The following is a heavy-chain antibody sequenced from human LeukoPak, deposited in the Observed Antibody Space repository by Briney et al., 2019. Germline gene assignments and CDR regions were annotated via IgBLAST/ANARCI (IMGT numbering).Heavy chain of an antibody. J-gene: IGHJ4*02. Sequence: GGSLRLSCAASGFTFSNAWMSWVRQAPGKGLESVGRIKSKTDGGTTDYAAPVKGRFTISRDDSKNTLYLQMNSLKTEDTAVYYCTTKVEMATMLIGYWGQGTLVTVSS. CDR3: TTKVEMATMLIGY. V-gene: IGHV3-15*01. CDR1: GFTFSNAW. D-gene: IGHD5-24*01. CDR2: IKSKTDGGTT.